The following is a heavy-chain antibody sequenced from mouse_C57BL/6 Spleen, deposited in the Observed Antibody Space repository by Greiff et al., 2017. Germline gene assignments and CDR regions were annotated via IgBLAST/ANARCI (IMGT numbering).Heavy chain of an antibody. Sequence: QVQLQQPGTELVKPGASVKLSCKASGYTFTSYWMHWVKQRPGQGLEWIGNINPSNGGTNYNEQFKSKATLTVDKASSTAYMQLSSLTSEDSAVYYCAPICYGYDGAPFAYWGQGTLVTVSA. CDR3: APICYGYDGAPFAY. D-gene: IGHD2-2*01. CDR1: GYTFTSYW. J-gene: IGHJ3*01. CDR2: INPSNGGT. V-gene: IGHV1-53*01.